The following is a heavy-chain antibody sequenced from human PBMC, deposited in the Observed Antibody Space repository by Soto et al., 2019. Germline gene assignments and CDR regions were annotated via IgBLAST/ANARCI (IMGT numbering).Heavy chain of an antibody. CDR1: GFSFSSYG. Sequence: QVQLVESGGGVVQPGRSLRLSCAASGFSFSSYGMHWVRQAPGKGLDWVAMISYDGTDEYYADSVKGRFTISRDNSRNAVYLQMTSLGAEDTAVYYCARQGSDWNDYFDYWGQGTLVTFAS. J-gene: IGHJ4*02. CDR3: ARQGSDWNDYFDY. CDR2: ISYDGTDE. D-gene: IGHD1-1*01. V-gene: IGHV3-30*03.